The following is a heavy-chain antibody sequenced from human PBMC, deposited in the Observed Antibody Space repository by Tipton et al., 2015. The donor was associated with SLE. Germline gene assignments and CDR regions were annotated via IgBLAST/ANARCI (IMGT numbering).Heavy chain of an antibody. D-gene: IGHD3-10*01. CDR3: ARDLWPYYSGSGSYGDAFDI. CDR2: INPNSGGT. CDR1: VYTFPRYS. Sequence: QVQLVQSGAEVKKPGASVKVSCKASVYTFPRYSIHWVRQAPGQGLDWMGWINPNSGGTNYAQKFQGRVTMTRDTSISTAYMELSRLRSDDTAVYYCARDLWPYYSGSGSYGDAFDIWGQGTKVTVSS. V-gene: IGHV1-2*02. J-gene: IGHJ3*02.